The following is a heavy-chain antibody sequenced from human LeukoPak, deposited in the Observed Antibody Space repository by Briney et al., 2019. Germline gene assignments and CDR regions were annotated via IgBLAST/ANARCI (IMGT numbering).Heavy chain of an antibody. CDR3: AKGAGGFSYYNWFDP. D-gene: IGHD5-18*01. J-gene: IGHJ5*02. Sequence: SETLSLTCTVSGGSISSSSYYWGWIRQPPGKGLEWIGSIYYSGSTYYNPSLKSRVTISVDTSKNQFSLKLASVTAADTAIYYCAKGAGGFSYYNWFDPWGQGTLVTVSS. V-gene: IGHV4-39*07. CDR1: GGSISSSSYY. CDR2: IYYSGST.